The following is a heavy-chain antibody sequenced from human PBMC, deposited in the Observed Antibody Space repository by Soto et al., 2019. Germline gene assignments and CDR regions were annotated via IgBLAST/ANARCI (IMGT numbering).Heavy chain of an antibody. CDR2: IFPSGST. CDR1: GGSISSGGYP. V-gene: IGHV4-30-2*06. D-gene: IGHD1-1*01. J-gene: IGHJ4*02. CDR3: ARGGGTAQHFDY. Sequence: QLQLQESGSGLVKPSQTLSLTCTVSGGSISSGGYPWSWIRQSAEKGLEWIGYIFPSGSTYYNPSLNSRATISVDRSKNQFPLKLTSVTAADTAVYYCARGGGTAQHFDYWGQGTLVTVSS.